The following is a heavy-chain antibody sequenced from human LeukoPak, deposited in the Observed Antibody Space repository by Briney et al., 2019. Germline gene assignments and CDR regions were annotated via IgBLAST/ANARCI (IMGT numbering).Heavy chain of an antibody. CDR1: GFTFSSYA. CDR2: ISGSGGST. CDR3: AKPRIVVVVAASGY. V-gene: IGHV3-23*01. Sequence: GSLRLSCAASGFTFSSYAMSWVRQAPGKGLEWVSAISGSGGSTYYADSVKGRFTISRDNSKNTLYLQMNSLRAEDTAVYYCAKPRIVVVVAASGYWGQGTLVTVSS. D-gene: IGHD2-15*01. J-gene: IGHJ4*02.